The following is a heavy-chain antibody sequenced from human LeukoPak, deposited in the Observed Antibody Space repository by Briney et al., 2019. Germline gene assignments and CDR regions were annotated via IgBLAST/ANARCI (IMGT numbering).Heavy chain of an antibody. V-gene: IGHV1-8*01. Sequence: ASVKVSCRASGYTFTSYDINWVRQATGQGLEWMGLMNPNSGNTGYAQKFQGRVTMTSNTSISTSYMELSSLRSEDTVVYYCARVGRDRHGDYIDYWGQGTLVTVYS. J-gene: IGHJ4*02. CDR1: GYTFTSYD. CDR3: ARVGRDRHGDYIDY. CDR2: MNPNSGNT. D-gene: IGHD4-17*01.